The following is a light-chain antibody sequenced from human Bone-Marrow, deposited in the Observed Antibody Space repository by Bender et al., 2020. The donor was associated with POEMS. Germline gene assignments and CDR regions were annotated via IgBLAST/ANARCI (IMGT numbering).Light chain of an antibody. CDR1: SSNIGAGYD. Sequence: QSVLTQPPSVSGAPGQRVTIPCTGSSSNIGAGYDVHWYQQIPGRAPKLLIYGNSNRPSGVPDRFSGSKSGTSASLAISDIQSEDEGDYYCSSWDDSLSGWVFGGGTKLTVL. J-gene: IGLJ3*02. V-gene: IGLV1-50*01. CDR2: GNS. CDR3: SSWDDSLSGWV.